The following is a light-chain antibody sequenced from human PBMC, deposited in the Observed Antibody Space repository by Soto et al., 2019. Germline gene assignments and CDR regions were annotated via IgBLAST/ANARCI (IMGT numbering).Light chain of an antibody. CDR3: QQHYSTPLT. Sequence: DIVMTQSPDSLAVSLGERATINCTSSQSVLYSSNNQNYLAWYQQKPGQPPKLLIYWASIRESGVPDRFSGSGSGTDFTLPISSLQAEDVAVYYCQQHYSTPLTFGQGTKVEIK. J-gene: IGKJ1*01. CDR2: WAS. V-gene: IGKV4-1*01. CDR1: QSVLYSSNNQNY.